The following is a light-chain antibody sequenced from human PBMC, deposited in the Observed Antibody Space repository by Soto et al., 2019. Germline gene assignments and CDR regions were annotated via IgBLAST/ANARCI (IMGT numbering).Light chain of an antibody. CDR3: LQDTHYPWT. CDR1: QGIVNA. CDR2: GAS. Sequence: AIQMTQSPSSLPASVGQRATISCRASQGIVNALGWYQQKPGKPPKVLIYGASNLKIGVPPSFSGSGSGTDFTLAISSLQAEDAATYYCLQDTHYPWTFGQGTKVEIK. V-gene: IGKV1-6*01. J-gene: IGKJ1*01.